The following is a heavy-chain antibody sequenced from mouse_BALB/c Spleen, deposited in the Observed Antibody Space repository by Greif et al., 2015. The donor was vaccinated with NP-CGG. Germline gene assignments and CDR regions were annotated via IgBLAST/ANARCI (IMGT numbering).Heavy chain of an antibody. J-gene: IGHJ1*01. V-gene: IGHV1-80*01. CDR1: GYAFSSYW. D-gene: IGHD1-1*01. CDR2: IYPGDGDT. CDR3: AREDCGTRYFDV. Sequence: QVQLQQSGAELVRPGSSVNISCKASGYAFSSYWMNWVKQRPGRGLEWIGQIYPGDGDTNYNGKFKGKATLTADKSSSTSYMQLSSLTSEDSAVYFCAREDCGTRYFDVWGAGTTVTVSS.